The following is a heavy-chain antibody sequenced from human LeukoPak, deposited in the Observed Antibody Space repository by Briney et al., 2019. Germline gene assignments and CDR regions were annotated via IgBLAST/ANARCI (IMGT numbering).Heavy chain of an antibody. CDR1: GYTFTSYG. J-gene: IGHJ4*02. CDR2: ISAYNGNT. V-gene: IGHV1-18*01. D-gene: IGHD4-17*01. Sequence: ASVKVSCKASGYTFTSYGISWVRQAPGQGLEWMGWISAYNGNTNYAQKLRGRVTMTTDTSTSTAYMELRSLRSDDTAVYYCARATTVTTNVDYWGQGTLVTVSS. CDR3: ARATTVTTNVDY.